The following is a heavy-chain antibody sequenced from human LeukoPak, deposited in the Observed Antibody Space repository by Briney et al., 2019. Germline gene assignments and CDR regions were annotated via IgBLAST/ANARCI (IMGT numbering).Heavy chain of an antibody. J-gene: IGHJ4*02. V-gene: IGHV1-2*06. CDR2: IHPKTGGT. CDR1: GYTFTDYY. CDR3: AKDCGLGGTRDY. Sequence: ASVNVSCKASGYTFTDYYIHWVRQAPGQGLEWMGRIHPKTGGTQSAQKFQGRVTMTTDTSINTAYMELSSLSSDDTAVFYCAKDCGLGGTRDYWGQGTLVTVSS. D-gene: IGHD3/OR15-3a*01.